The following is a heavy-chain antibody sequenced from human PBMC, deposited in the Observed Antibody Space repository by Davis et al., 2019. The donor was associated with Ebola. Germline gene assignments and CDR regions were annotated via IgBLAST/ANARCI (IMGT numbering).Heavy chain of an antibody. J-gene: IGHJ4*02. CDR3: ARGWLRSGFDY. Sequence: HSQTLSLTCAISGDSVSGSSGAWNWIRQSPSRGLEWLGRTYYNSKWYSDYAVSVKSRITINPDTSKNQFSLQLNSVTPEDTAVYFCARGWLRSGFDYWGQGTLATVSS. V-gene: IGHV6-1*01. CDR1: GDSVSGSSGA. D-gene: IGHD5-12*01. CDR2: TYYNSKWYS.